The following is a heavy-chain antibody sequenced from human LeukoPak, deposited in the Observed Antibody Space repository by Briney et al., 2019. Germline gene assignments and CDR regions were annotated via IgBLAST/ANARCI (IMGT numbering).Heavy chain of an antibody. D-gene: IGHD3-22*01. V-gene: IGHV1-24*01. CDR1: GYTLTELS. Sequence: ASVKVSCKVSGYTLTELSMHWVRQAPGKGLEWMGGFDPEDGETIYAQKFQGRVTMTEDISTDTAYMELSSLRSEDTAVYYCATDTYYYDSSGYYYKVPFLGYWGQGTLVTVSS. J-gene: IGHJ4*02. CDR3: ATDTYYYDSSGYYYKVPFLGY. CDR2: FDPEDGET.